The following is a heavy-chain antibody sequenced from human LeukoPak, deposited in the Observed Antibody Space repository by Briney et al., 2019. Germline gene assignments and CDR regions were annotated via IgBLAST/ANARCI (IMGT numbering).Heavy chain of an antibody. J-gene: IGHJ4*02. CDR3: AREHDYGGNFYFDY. Sequence: GGSLRLSCAASGFTFSDYNMNWVRQSPEKGLEWVSSITSGTTYIYYADSVRGRFTLSRDNAKNSLYLQMNSLRAEDTAVYYCAREHDYGGNFYFDYWGQGTLVTVSS. CDR2: ITSGTTYI. V-gene: IGHV3-21*04. D-gene: IGHD4-23*01. CDR1: GFTFSDYN.